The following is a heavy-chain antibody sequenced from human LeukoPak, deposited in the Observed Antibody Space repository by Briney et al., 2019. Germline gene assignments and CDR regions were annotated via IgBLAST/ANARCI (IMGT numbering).Heavy chain of an antibody. J-gene: IGHJ4*02. CDR2: IRDDGSNK. CDR1: GFTFSSYG. Sequence: QPGGSLRLSCAASGFTFSSYGMNWVRQAPGKGLEWVAFIRDDGSNKYYADSVKGRFTVSRDNSKNTLFLQMNSLRAEDTALYYCAKGGSGCSRSDWGQGTLVTVSS. V-gene: IGHV3-30*02. CDR3: AKGGSGCSRSD. D-gene: IGHD6-19*01.